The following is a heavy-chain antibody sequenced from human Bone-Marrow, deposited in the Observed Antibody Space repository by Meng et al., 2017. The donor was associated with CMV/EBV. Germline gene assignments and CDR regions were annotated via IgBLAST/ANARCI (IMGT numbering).Heavy chain of an antibody. J-gene: IGHJ4*02. CDR3: AKTKRSWHIAAAGSYFDY. D-gene: IGHD6-13*01. CDR2: ISGSGGST. V-gene: IGHV3-23*01. Sequence: ESLKISCAASGFTFSSYAMSWVRQAPGKGLEWVSAISGSGGSTYYADSVKGRFTISRDNSKNTLYLQMNSLRAEDTAVYYCAKTKRSWHIAAAGSYFDYWGQGTLVTVSS. CDR1: GFTFSSYA.